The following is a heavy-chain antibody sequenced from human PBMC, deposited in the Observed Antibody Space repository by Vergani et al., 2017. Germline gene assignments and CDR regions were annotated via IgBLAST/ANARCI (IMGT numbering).Heavy chain of an antibody. CDR3: ARARWFDP. V-gene: IGHV4-59*01. CDR1: GGSISSYY. J-gene: IGHJ5*02. Sequence: QVQLQESGPGLLKPSETLSLTSTVSGGSISSYYWSWIRQPPGKELEWIGYIYYSGSTNYNPSLKSRVTISVDTSKNQFSLKLSSVTAADTAVYYCARARWFDPWGQGTLVTVSS. CDR2: IYYSGST.